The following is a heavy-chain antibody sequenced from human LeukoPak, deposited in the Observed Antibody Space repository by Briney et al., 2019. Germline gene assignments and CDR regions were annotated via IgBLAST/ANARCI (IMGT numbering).Heavy chain of an antibody. CDR2: VNPNGGDT. J-gene: IGHJ4*02. Sequence: GSSVTVSCKPSGYSFPGYHMHWVRQAPGQGLAWMGWVNPNGGDTNYAQKFQGRVTMTRDTSVSTAYMELSGLRSDDTAVYYCARGDDFWSGYNDYWGQGTLVSVSS. CDR3: ARGDDFWSGYNDY. CDR1: GYSFPGYH. D-gene: IGHD3-3*01. V-gene: IGHV1-2*02.